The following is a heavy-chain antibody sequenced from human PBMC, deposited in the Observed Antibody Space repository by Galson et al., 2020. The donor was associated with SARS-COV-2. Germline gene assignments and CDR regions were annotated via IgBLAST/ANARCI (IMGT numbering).Heavy chain of an antibody. CDR3: TATRLY. J-gene: IGHJ4*02. CDR2: INSDGSST. Sequence: GGSLRLPCAAFGFTLSNYWMHWVRQVPGKGLVWVSRINSDGSSTNYADSVKGRFPISRDNAKNTLYLQMNSLRAEDTAVYYCTATRLYWGQATRVTVCS. CDR1: GFTLSNYW. V-gene: IGHV3-74*01.